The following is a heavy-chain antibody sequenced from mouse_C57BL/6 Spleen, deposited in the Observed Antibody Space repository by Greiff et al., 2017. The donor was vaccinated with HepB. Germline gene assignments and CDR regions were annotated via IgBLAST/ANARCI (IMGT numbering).Heavy chain of an antibody. CDR3: ARGRAGSGAMDY. Sequence: VQLQQSGAELVKPGASVKISCKASGYAFSSYWMNWVKQRPGKGLEWIGQIYPGDGDTNYNGKFKGKATLTADKSASTAYMQLSNLTSEDSAVYVCARGRAGSGAMDYWGQGTSVTVSS. D-gene: IGHD1-1*01. V-gene: IGHV1-80*01. CDR1: GYAFSSYW. CDR2: IYPGDGDT. J-gene: IGHJ4*01.